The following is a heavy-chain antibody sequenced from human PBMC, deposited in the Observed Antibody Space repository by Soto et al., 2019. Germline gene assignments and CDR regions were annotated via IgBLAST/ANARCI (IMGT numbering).Heavy chain of an antibody. Sequence: QVQLVESGGGVVQPGRSLRLSCAASGFPFTTYGMHWVREGPGKGLEWVAVISYEGSNKYYADSVKGRFTISRDNSKDTLDLQMNSLRPEDRALYYCVGGQYYFDYRGQGTLVTVSS. J-gene: IGHJ4*02. CDR3: VGGQYYFDY. V-gene: IGHV3-30*03. CDR2: ISYEGSNK. CDR1: GFPFTTYG. D-gene: IGHD3-10*01.